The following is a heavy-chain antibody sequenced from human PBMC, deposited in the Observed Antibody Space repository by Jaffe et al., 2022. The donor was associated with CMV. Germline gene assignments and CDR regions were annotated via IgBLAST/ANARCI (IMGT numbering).Heavy chain of an antibody. CDR2: IYYSGST. D-gene: IGHD4-17*01. CDR1: GGSISTSSYY. V-gene: IGHV4-39*01. CDR3: ARPGIYSDYGYYDYGMDV. J-gene: IGHJ6*02. Sequence: QLQLQESGPGLVKPSETLSLTCTVSGGSISTSSYYWGWVRQSSGKGLEWVGSIYYSGSTSYNPSLKSRVTISIDTSKNQFSLNLTSVTAADTGVYYCARPGIYSDYGYYDYGMDVWGQGTTVTVSS.